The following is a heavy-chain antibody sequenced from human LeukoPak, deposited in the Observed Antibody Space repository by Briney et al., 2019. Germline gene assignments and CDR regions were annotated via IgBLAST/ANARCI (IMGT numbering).Heavy chain of an antibody. Sequence: PGGSLRLSCAASGVTFSSYWIHWVRQAPGKGLVWVSRINSDGGTTTYADSVKGRFTISRDNAKNTLYLQMSSLRVEDTAMYYCARENCGSTSCYWGFDYWGLGTLVTVSS. CDR1: GVTFSSYW. D-gene: IGHD2-2*01. V-gene: IGHV3-74*01. J-gene: IGHJ4*02. CDR2: INSDGGTT. CDR3: ARENCGSTSCYWGFDY.